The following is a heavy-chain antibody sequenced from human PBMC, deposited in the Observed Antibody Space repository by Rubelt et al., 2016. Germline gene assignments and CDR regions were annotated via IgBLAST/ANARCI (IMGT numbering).Heavy chain of an antibody. J-gene: IGHJ2*01. CDR1: GYTFTSYG. CDR2: ISACNGHT. V-gene: IGHV1-18*01. D-gene: IGHD6-6*01. CDR3: ARDRIRIAARQGWYFDL. Sequence: QVQLVQSGAEVKKPGASVKVSCKASGYTFTSYGISWVRKAPGQGLEWMGWISACNGHTNYAQKLHGRVTMTTDTSTGTAYMELRSLGSDDTAVYYCARDRIRIAARQGWYFDLWGRGTLVTVSS.